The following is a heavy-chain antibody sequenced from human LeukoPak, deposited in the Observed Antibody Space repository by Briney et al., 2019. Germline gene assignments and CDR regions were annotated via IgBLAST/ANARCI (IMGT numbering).Heavy chain of an antibody. CDR1: GFTFSSYW. Sequence: PGGSLRLSCAASGFTFSSYWMSWVRQAPGKGLEWVANIKQDGSEKYYVDSVKGRFTISRDNAKNSLYLQMNSLSAEDTAVYYCARDNIWFGFAFDYWGQGTLVTVSS. CDR2: IKQDGSEK. J-gene: IGHJ4*02. CDR3: ARDNIWFGFAFDY. V-gene: IGHV3-7*01. D-gene: IGHD3-10*01.